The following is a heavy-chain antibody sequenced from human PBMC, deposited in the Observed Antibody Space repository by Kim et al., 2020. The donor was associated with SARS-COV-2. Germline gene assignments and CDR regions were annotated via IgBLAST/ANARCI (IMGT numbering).Heavy chain of an antibody. CDR3: GGTVTLPNWYFDL. Sequence: YADSVKGRFTISRDNSKNTLYLQMNSLRAEDTAVYYCGGTVTLPNWYFDLWGRGTLVTVSS. D-gene: IGHD4-17*01. V-gene: IGHV3-23*01. J-gene: IGHJ2*01.